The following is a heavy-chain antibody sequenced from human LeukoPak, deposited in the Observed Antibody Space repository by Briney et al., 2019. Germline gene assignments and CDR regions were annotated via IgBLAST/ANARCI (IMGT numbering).Heavy chain of an antibody. D-gene: IGHD3-22*01. CDR3: ARAAYYDRSGHYYWYFDL. J-gene: IGHJ2*01. Sequence: PSETLSLTCTVSGGSISSGNYYWSWIRQPAGKGLEWIERIYSSGSTYYSPSLKGGVIISVDTSRNQFSLQMSSVTAADTAVYYCARAAYYDRSGHYYWYFDLWGRGTLVTVSS. V-gene: IGHV4-61*02. CDR1: GGSISSGNYY. CDR2: IYSSGST.